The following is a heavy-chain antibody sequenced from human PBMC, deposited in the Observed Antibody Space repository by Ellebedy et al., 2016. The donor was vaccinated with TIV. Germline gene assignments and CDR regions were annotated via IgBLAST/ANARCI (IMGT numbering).Heavy chain of an antibody. J-gene: IGHJ4*02. V-gene: IGHV3-7*01. Sequence: GESLKISCAASGFAFSNYRMSWVRQAPGKGLEWVAEITPDGSKKYYLDSVKGRFTVSRDNPTNSLYLQMNSLTVEDTAVYYCASSHAGWGQGTLVTVSS. CDR3: ASSHAG. CDR2: ITPDGSKK. CDR1: GFAFSNYR.